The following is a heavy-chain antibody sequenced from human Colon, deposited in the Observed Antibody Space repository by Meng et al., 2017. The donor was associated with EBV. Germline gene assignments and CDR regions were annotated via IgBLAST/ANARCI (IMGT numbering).Heavy chain of an antibody. Sequence: QVQPPETGPGLVKPSETLSLTCAVSGGSISSYNWWIWVRLAPGKGLEWIGEIYHSGSTNSNPSLRSRLTLSVDKSKNQISLKLSSVTAADTAVYYCARHFINWFDPWGQGTLVTVSS. CDR1: GGSISSYNW. CDR3: ARHFINWFDP. V-gene: IGHV4-4*02. J-gene: IGHJ5*02. D-gene: IGHD3-3*02. CDR2: IYHSGST.